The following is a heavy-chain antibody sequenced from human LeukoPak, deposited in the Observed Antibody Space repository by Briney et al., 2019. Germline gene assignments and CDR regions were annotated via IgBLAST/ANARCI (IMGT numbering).Heavy chain of an antibody. V-gene: IGHV3-30-3*01. Sequence: AGRSLRLSCAASGFTFSSYAMHWVRQAPGKGLEWVAVISYDGSNKYYADSVKGRFTISRDNSKNTLYVQMNSLRAEDTAVYYCAREGITGTTNWFDPWGQGTLVTVSS. CDR2: ISYDGSNK. J-gene: IGHJ5*02. D-gene: IGHD1-7*01. CDR1: GFTFSSYA. CDR3: AREGITGTTNWFDP.